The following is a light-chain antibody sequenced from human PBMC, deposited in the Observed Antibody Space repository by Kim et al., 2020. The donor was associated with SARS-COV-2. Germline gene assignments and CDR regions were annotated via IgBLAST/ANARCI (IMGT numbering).Light chain of an antibody. CDR2: KDS. CDR3: YSAADNNYV. J-gene: IGLJ1*01. CDR1: VLAKKY. V-gene: IGLV3-27*01. Sequence: SYELTQPSSVSVSPGQTARTTCSGDVLAKKYARWFQQKPGQAPVLVIYKDSERPSGIPERFSGSSSGTTVTLPISGAQAEDEADYYCYSAADNNYV.